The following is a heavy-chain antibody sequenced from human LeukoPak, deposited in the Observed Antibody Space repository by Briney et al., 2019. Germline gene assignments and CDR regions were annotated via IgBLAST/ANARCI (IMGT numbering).Heavy chain of an antibody. CDR3: ARKWFGDPPWFDP. CDR2: IIPIFGTA. CDR1: GGTFSSYA. V-gene: IGHV1-69*13. Sequence: SVKVSCKASGGTFSSYAISWVRQAPGQGLEWMGGIIPIFGTANYAQKFQGRVTITADESTSTAYMELSSLRSEDTAVYYCARKWFGDPPWFDPWGQGTLVTVSS. D-gene: IGHD3-10*01. J-gene: IGHJ5*02.